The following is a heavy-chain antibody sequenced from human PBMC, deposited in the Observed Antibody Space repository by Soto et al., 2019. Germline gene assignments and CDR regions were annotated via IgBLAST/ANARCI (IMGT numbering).Heavy chain of an antibody. CDR3: AHSVSAAADTNWFDP. D-gene: IGHD6-13*01. V-gene: IGHV2-5*02. CDR2: IYWDADK. J-gene: IGHJ5*02. CDR1: GFSLSTSGVG. Sequence: QITLKESGPTLVKPTQTLTLTCTFSGFSLSTSGVGVGWIRQPPGKALEWLALIYWDADKRYSPSLKSRLTITKDTSKNQVVLTMTNMDPVDTATYYCAHSVSAAADTNWFDPWGQGTLVTVSS.